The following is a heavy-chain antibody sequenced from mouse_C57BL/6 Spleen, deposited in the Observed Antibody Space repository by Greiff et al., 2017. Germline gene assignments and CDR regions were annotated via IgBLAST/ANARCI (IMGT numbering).Heavy chain of an antibody. CDR3: TRGLHSFDV. V-gene: IGHV1-15*01. CDR2: IDPETGGT. Sequence: VQGVESGAELVRPGASVTLSCKASGYTFTDYEMHWVKQTPVHGLEWIGAIDPETGGTAYNQKFKGKAILTADKSSSTAYMELRSLTSEDSAVYYCTRGLHSFDVWGTGTTVTVSS. D-gene: IGHD2-10*01. CDR1: GYTFTDYE. J-gene: IGHJ1*03.